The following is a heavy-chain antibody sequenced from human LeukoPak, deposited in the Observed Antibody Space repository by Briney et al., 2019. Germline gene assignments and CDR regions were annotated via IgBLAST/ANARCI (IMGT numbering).Heavy chain of an antibody. CDR1: GFTFGSYG. J-gene: IGHJ4*02. D-gene: IGHD3-22*01. V-gene: IGHV3-30*02. CDR3: ASVVTGDYCDFEDY. Sequence: PGGSLRLSCAASGFTFGSYGMHWVRQAPGKGLEWVTFIRSDGSNKYYADSVKGRFTISRDNSKNTLYLQMNSLRAEDTAVYYCASVVTGDYCDFEDYWGQGTLVTVSS. CDR2: IRSDGSNK.